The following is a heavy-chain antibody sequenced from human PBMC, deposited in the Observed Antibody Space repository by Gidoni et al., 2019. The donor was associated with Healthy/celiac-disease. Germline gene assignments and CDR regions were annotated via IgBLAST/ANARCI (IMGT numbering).Heavy chain of an antibody. J-gene: IGHJ6*02. V-gene: IGHV3-9*01. CDR2: ISWNSGSI. CDR3: AKDREGDYYGMDV. CDR1: GFTFDDYA. Sequence: EVQLVESGGGLVQTGRSLSLSCAASGFTFDDYAMHWVRQAPGKGLEWVSGISWNSGSIGYADSVKGRFTISRDNAKNSLYLQMNSLRAEDTALYYCAKDREGDYYGMDVWGQGTTVTVSS.